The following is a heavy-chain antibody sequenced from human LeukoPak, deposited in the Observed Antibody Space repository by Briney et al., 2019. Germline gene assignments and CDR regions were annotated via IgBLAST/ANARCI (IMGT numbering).Heavy chain of an antibody. Sequence: GSLRLSCAASGFTFSSYWMIWVRQAPGKGLVYVSHMNTDGSTTNYVDSVKGRFTISRDNAKNTLYLQMDSLRAEDTAVYYCGRDNTGSVDYWGQGTLVTVSS. J-gene: IGHJ4*02. CDR3: GRDNTGSVDY. V-gene: IGHV3-74*01. D-gene: IGHD3-10*01. CDR1: GFTFSSYW. CDR2: MNTDGSTT.